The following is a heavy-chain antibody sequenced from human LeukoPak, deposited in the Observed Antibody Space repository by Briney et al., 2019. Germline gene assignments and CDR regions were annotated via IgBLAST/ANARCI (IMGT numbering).Heavy chain of an antibody. CDR1: GFTFSSYG. J-gene: IGHJ6*02. Sequence: GGSLRLSCAASGFTFSSYGMHRVRQAPGKGLEWVAVIWYDGSNKYYADSVKGRFTISRDNSKNTLYLQMNSLRVEDTAVYYCARTSYCSSSSCGDVWGQGTTVTVSS. D-gene: IGHD2-2*01. V-gene: IGHV3-33*03. CDR3: ARTSYCSSSSCGDV. CDR2: IWYDGSNK.